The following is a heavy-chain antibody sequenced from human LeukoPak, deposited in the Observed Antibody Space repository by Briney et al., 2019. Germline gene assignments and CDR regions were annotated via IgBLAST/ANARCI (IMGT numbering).Heavy chain of an antibody. J-gene: IGHJ3*02. CDR3: ARGAYSSGWEAFDI. V-gene: IGHV1-2*02. CDR2: INPNSGGT. CDR1: GYTFTGYY. D-gene: IGHD3-10*01. Sequence: ASVKVSCKASGYTFTGYYMHWVRQAPGQGLEWMGWINPNSGGTNYEQNFQGRVTMTRDTSISTAYMELSRLRSDDTAVYYCARGAYSSGWEAFDIWGQGTMVTVSS.